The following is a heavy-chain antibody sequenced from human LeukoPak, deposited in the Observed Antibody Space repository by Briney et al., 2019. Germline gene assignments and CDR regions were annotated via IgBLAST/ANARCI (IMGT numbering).Heavy chain of an antibody. CDR2: IYYSGST. CDR3: ARGSKRTGPYYYGSGSYYNYYYYMDV. J-gene: IGHJ6*03. CDR1: GGSISSYY. Sequence: SETLSLTCTVSGGSISSYYWSWIRQPPGKGLEWIGYIYYSGSTNHNPSLKSRVTISVDTSKNQFSLKLSSVTAEDTAVYYCARGSKRTGPYYYGSGSYYNYYYYMDVWGKGTTVTVSS. V-gene: IGHV4-59*01. D-gene: IGHD3-10*01.